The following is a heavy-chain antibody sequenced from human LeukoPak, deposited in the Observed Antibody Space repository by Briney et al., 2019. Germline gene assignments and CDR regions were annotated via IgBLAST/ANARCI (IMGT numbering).Heavy chain of an antibody. CDR2: ISGSGGST. J-gene: IGHJ6*03. CDR1: GFTFSSYA. CDR3: AKFAKNPYYYYYMDV. Sequence: GGSLRLSCAASGFTFSSYAMSWVRQAPGKGLEWVSAISGSGGSTYYADSVKGRLTISRDNSKNTLYLQMNSLRAEDTAVYYCAKFAKNPYYYYYMDVWGKGTTVTVSS. D-gene: IGHD1-14*01. V-gene: IGHV3-23*01.